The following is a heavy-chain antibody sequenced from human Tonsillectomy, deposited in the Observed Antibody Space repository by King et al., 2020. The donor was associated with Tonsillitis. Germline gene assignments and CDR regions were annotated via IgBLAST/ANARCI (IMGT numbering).Heavy chain of an antibody. J-gene: IGHJ4*02. CDR2: ISAYNGNT. CDR1: GYTFTSYG. CDR3: ASDRNRNPPIDY. Sequence: VQLVESGAEVKKPGASVKVSCKASGYTFTSYGISWVRQAPGQGLEWMGWISAYNGNTNYAQKLQGRVTMTTDTSTGTAYMELRSLRSDYTAVYYCASDRNRNPPIDYWGQGTLVTVSS. V-gene: IGHV1-18*04. D-gene: IGHD1-14*01.